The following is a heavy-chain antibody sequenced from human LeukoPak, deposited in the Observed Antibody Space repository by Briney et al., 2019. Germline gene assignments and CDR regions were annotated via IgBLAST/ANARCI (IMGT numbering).Heavy chain of an antibody. J-gene: IGHJ4*02. CDR1: GGSISSYY. CDR3: ARGVEQWLVPYFDY. D-gene: IGHD6-19*01. V-gene: IGHV4-4*07. Sequence: KPSETLSLTCTVSGGSISSYYWSWIRQPPGKGLEWIGRIYTSGSTNYNPSLKSRVTMSVDTSKNQFSLKLSSVTAADTAVYYCARGVEQWLVPYFDYWGQGTLVTVSS. CDR2: IYTSGST.